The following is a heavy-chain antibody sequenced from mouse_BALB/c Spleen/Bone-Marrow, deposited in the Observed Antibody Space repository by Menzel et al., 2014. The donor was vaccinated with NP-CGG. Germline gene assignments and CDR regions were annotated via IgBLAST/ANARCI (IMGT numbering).Heavy chain of an antibody. CDR1: GFTFSSYG. Sequence: CGGGLVQPGGSLKLSCAASGFTFSSYGMSWVRQTPDKRLELVATINSNGGSTYYPDSVKGRFTISRDNAKNTLYLQMSSLKSEDTAMYYCARDSNDYWGQGTTLTVSS. CDR2: INSNGGST. CDR3: ARDSNDY. J-gene: IGHJ2*01. V-gene: IGHV5-6-3*01.